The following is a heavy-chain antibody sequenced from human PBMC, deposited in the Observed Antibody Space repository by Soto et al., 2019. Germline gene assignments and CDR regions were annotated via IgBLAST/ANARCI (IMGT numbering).Heavy chain of an antibody. V-gene: IGHV1-18*01. J-gene: IGHJ4*02. CDR2: ITPYNGNT. D-gene: IGHD2-15*01. CDR1: GYTFTNYG. Sequence: VQLLESGGGLVQPGASVKVSCKASGYTFTNYGITWVRQAPGQGLEWMGWITPYNGNTNYAQKLQGRVTMTTDTSTSTGYMELRSLRSDDTAVYYCAKGEGFLDYWGPGTLVTVSS. CDR3: AKGEGFLDY.